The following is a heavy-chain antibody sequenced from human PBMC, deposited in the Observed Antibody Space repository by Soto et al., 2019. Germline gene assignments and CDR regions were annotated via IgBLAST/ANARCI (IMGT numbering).Heavy chain of an antibody. V-gene: IGHV4-4*07. Sequence: QVQLQESGPGLVKPSETLSLTCTVSGGSISSYYWSWIRQPAGKGLEWIGRSYTSGSTNYNPSLKSRVDESVDTSKNQYPLKLSSVTAADTAVYYCAREISGYSYGLGAFDIWGQGTMVTVSS. CDR1: GGSISSYY. CDR2: SYTSGST. D-gene: IGHD5-18*01. CDR3: AREISGYSYGLGAFDI. J-gene: IGHJ3*02.